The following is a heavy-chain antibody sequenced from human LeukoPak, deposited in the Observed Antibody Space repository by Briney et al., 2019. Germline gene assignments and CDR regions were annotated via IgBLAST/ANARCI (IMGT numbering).Heavy chain of an antibody. CDR2: INHSGST. CDR3: ARDVCSSTSCYLSFDY. CDR1: GGSFSVYY. D-gene: IGHD2-2*01. V-gene: IGHV4-34*01. Sequence: SETLSLTCAVYGGSFSVYYWSWIRQPPGKGLEWIGEINHSGSTNYNPSLKSRVTISVDTSKNQFSLKLSSVTAADTAVYYCARDVCSSTSCYLSFDYWGQGTLVTVSS. J-gene: IGHJ4*02.